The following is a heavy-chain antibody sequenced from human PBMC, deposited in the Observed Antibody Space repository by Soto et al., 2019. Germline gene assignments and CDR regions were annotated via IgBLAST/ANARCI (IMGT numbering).Heavy chain of an antibody. CDR1: GFTFSSYG. V-gene: IGHV3-30*18. D-gene: IGHD3-22*01. CDR3: AKPLGSDSSGYSPTWFDP. CDR2: ISYDGSNK. J-gene: IGHJ5*02. Sequence: PGGSLRLSCAASGFTFSSYGMHWVRQAPGKGLEWVAVISYDGSNKYYADSVKGRFTISRDNSKNTLYLQMNSLRAEDTAVYYCAKPLGSDSSGYSPTWFDPWGQGTLVTVS.